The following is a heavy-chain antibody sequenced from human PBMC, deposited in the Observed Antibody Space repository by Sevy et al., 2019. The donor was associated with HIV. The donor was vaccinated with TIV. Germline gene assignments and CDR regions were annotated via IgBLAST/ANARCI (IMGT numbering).Heavy chain of an antibody. CDR3: AGTELYYYYGMDV. Sequence: GGSLRLSCAASGFTFSSYWMSWVRQAPGKGLEWVANIKQDGSEKYYVHSVKGRFTISRDNAKNSLYLQMNSLRAEDTAVYYCAGTELYYYYGMDVWGQGTTVTVSS. D-gene: IGHD1-1*01. V-gene: IGHV3-7*01. J-gene: IGHJ6*02. CDR1: GFTFSSYW. CDR2: IKQDGSEK.